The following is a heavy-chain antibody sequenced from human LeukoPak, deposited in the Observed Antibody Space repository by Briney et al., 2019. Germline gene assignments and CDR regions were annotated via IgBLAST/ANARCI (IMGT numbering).Heavy chain of an antibody. Sequence: GGSLRLSCAASGFTFSSYEMNWVRQAPGKGLEWVSYISSSGSTIYYADSVKGRFTISRDNAKNSLYLQMNSLRAEDTAVYYCARAPGYHYDSSGYYADYWGQGTLVTVSS. J-gene: IGHJ4*02. CDR2: ISSSGSTI. D-gene: IGHD3-22*01. V-gene: IGHV3-48*03. CDR1: GFTFSSYE. CDR3: ARAPGYHYDSSGYYADY.